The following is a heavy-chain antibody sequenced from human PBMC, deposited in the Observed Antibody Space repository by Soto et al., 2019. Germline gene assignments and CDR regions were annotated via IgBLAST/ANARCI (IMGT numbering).Heavy chain of an antibody. CDR3: ARESRLAVGGWFAP. D-gene: IGHD3-16*01. V-gene: IGHV1-18*01. CDR2: ISAYNGNT. Sequence: QVQLVQSGAEVKKPGASVKVSCKASGYTFTSYGISWVRQAPGQGLEWMGWISAYNGNTNYAQKLQGRVTMTTGTSTSTAYMELRSLRADATAVYYCARESRLAVGGWFAPWGQGTLVTVSS. CDR1: GYTFTSYG. J-gene: IGHJ5*02.